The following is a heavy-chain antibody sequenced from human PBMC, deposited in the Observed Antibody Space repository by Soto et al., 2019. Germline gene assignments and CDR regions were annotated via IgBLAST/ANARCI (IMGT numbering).Heavy chain of an antibody. J-gene: IGHJ4*02. CDR2: IYYSGST. Sequence: QVQLQESGPGLVKPSETLSLTCTVSGGSISSYYWSWIRQPPGKGLEWIGYIYYSGSTNYNPSLKSRVTISVDTSKNQFSLKLSSVTAADTAVYYCASFSAVATIGVYWGQGTLVTVSS. D-gene: IGHD5-12*01. V-gene: IGHV4-59*08. CDR3: ASFSAVATIGVY. CDR1: GGSISSYY.